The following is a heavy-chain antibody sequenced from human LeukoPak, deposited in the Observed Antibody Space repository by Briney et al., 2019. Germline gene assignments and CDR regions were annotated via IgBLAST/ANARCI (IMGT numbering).Heavy chain of an antibody. J-gene: IGHJ4*02. D-gene: IGHD2-2*01. V-gene: IGHV3-23*01. Sequence: GGSLRLSCAASGFTVSSNYMSWVRQAPGKGLEWVSAISGSGGSTYYADSVKGRFTIPRDNSKNTLYLQMNSLRAEDTAVYYCAKDLLAVVPAATVDYWGQGTLVTVSS. CDR2: ISGSGGST. CDR3: AKDLLAVVPAATVDY. CDR1: GFTVSSNY.